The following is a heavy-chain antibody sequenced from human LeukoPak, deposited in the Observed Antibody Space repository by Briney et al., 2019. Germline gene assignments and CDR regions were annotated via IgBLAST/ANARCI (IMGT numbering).Heavy chain of an antibody. D-gene: IGHD3-16*01. CDR3: ASGRRGSYGLDV. Sequence: GASVKVSCKASGYTFTGYYIHWVRQAPGQGLQWMGWINSNSGDTEYAQTFQGRVTMTRDTSISTFYMDLIGLRSDDTALYYCASGRRGSYGLDVWDQGTTVTVSS. CDR2: INSNSGDT. CDR1: GYTFTGYY. J-gene: IGHJ6*02. V-gene: IGHV1-2*02.